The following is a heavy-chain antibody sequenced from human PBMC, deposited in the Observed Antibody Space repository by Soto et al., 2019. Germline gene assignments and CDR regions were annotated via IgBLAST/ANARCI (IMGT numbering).Heavy chain of an antibody. Sequence: GASVEVSCKASGGTFSNYPISWVLQAPGQGLEWVGGIIPMFGTSNYAQNFQGRVSITADESTSTAYMELSSLRSEDTAVYYCARGVRTGFYGMDVWGQGTTVTVSS. J-gene: IGHJ6*02. CDR2: IIPMFGTS. V-gene: IGHV1-69*13. D-gene: IGHD3-10*01. CDR1: GGTFSNYP. CDR3: ARGVRTGFYGMDV.